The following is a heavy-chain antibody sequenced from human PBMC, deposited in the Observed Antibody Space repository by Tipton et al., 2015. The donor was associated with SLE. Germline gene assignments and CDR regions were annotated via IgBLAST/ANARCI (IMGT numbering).Heavy chain of an antibody. V-gene: IGHV4-39*01. Sequence: TLSLTCTVSGGSISSSCYYCGWIRQPPGKGLECLGSVYFIGSTYYHPSLKSRVTLSVDTSKNQFSRKLSSVTAADTAVYYCARGSGDGDYWGKGTRVADSS. CDR2: VYFIGST. CDR1: GGSISSSCYY. CDR3: ARGSGDGDY. J-gene: IGHJ4*02. D-gene: IGHD6-19*01.